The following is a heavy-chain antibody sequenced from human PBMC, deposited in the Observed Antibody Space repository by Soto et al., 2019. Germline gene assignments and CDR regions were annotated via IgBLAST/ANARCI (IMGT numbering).Heavy chain of an antibody. Sequence: SETLSLTCAVYGGSFSGYYWTWIRQPPGTGLEWVGEINHSGSTNYNPSLKSRVTISVDRSKNQLSLKLTSVTAADTAVYYCARTMLLGWLDTWGQGTLVTVSS. V-gene: IGHV4-34*01. J-gene: IGHJ5*02. D-gene: IGHD2-15*01. CDR2: INHSGST. CDR3: ARTMLLGWLDT. CDR1: GGSFSGYY.